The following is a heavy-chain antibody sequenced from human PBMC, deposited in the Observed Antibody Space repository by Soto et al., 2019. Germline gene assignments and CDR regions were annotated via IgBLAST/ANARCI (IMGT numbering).Heavy chain of an antibody. V-gene: IGHV4-4*07. Sequence: QVQLQESGPGLVKPSETLSLTCTVSGGSIGSYYWSWIRQPAGKGLEWIGRIYTSGSTNYNPSLKSRVTMSVDTSKNQFSLKLSSVTAADTAVYYCARVSRYCSSTSCYDSFDYWGQGTLVTVSS. J-gene: IGHJ4*02. CDR3: ARVSRYCSSTSCYDSFDY. CDR1: GGSIGSYY. D-gene: IGHD2-2*01. CDR2: IYTSGST.